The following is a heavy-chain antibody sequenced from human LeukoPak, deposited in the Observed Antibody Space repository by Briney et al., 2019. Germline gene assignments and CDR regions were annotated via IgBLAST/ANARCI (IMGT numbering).Heavy chain of an antibody. D-gene: IGHD3-9*01. CDR2: INHSGST. V-gene: IGHV4-34*01. Sequence: SETLSLTCAVYGGSFSGYCWSWIRQPPGRGLEWIGEINHSGSTNYNPSLKSRVTISVDTSKNQFSLKLSSVTAADTAVYYCARVSYYDILTGYYNVIDYFDYWGQGTLVTVSS. J-gene: IGHJ4*02. CDR3: ARVSYYDILTGYYNVIDYFDY. CDR1: GGSFSGYC.